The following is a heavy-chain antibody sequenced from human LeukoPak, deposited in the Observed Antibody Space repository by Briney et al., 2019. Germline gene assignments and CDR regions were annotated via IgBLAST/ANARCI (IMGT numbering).Heavy chain of an antibody. CDR1: GFTFSSYE. V-gene: IGHV3-48*03. J-gene: IGHJ4*02. Sequence: GGSLRLSCAASGFTFSSYEMNWVRQAPGKGLEWVSYISSSGSTIYYADSVKGRFTISRDNAKNSLYLQMNSLRAEDTAVYYCARGRGYSYGYGHHFDYWGQGTLVTVSS. CDR3: ARGRGYSYGYGHHFDY. D-gene: IGHD5-18*01. CDR2: ISSSGSTI.